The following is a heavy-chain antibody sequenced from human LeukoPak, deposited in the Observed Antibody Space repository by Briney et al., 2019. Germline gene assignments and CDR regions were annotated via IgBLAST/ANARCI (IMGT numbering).Heavy chain of an antibody. Sequence: SETLSLTCTVSGGSISSSSYYWGWIRQPPGKGLEWIGSIYYSGSTYYNPSLKSRVTISVDTSKNQFSLKLSSVTAADTAVYYCAIGPFDYWGQGALVTVSS. CDR2: IYYSGST. CDR1: GGSISSSSYY. J-gene: IGHJ4*02. CDR3: AIGPFDY. V-gene: IGHV4-39*07.